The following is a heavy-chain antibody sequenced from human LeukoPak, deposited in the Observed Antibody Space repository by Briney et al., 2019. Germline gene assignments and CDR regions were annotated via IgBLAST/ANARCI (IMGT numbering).Heavy chain of an antibody. Sequence: SVKVSCKASGGTFSSYAISWVRQAPGQGLEWMGGIIPIFGTANYAQKFQGRVTITADESTSTAYMELSSLRSEDTAVYYCARSTVTTSRTNWFDPWGQGTLVTVSS. CDR1: GGTFSSYA. V-gene: IGHV1-69*13. CDR3: ARSTVTTSRTNWFDP. D-gene: IGHD4-11*01. CDR2: IIPIFGTA. J-gene: IGHJ5*02.